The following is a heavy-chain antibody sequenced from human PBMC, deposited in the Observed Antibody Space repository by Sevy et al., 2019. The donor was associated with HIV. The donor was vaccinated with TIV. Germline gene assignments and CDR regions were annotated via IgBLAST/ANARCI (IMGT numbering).Heavy chain of an antibody. CDR2: INQDGSER. V-gene: IGHV3-7*03. CDR3: ARGGVLEWPLGPFDY. Sequence: GESLKISCAASGFTFSRFWMSWVRQAPGKGLEWVANINQDGSERYYVDSVKGRFTISRDNAKNSLYLQMNSLGGEDTAVFFCARGGVLEWPLGPFDYWGQGTLVTVSS. D-gene: IGHD3-3*01. J-gene: IGHJ4*02. CDR1: GFTFSRFW.